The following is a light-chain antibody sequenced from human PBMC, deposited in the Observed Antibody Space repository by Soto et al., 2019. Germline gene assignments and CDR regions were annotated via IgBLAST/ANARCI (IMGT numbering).Light chain of an antibody. CDR2: AAS. V-gene: IGKV1-39*01. Sequence: DIQMTQSPSSLSASVGDRVTITCRASQSISSLLNWYQQKPGKAPKLLIYAASTLQSGVPSRFSGSGSGTDFTLTITSLQPEDIATYHCQQSYGTPLTFGQGTTVDIK. J-gene: IGKJ1*01. CDR3: QQSYGTPLT. CDR1: QSISSL.